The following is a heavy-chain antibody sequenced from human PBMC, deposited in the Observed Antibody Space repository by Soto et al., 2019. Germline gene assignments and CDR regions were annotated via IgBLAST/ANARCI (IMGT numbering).Heavy chain of an antibody. V-gene: IGHV4-4*02. CDR1: GGSISSNKW. Sequence: PSETLSLTCAVYGGSISSNKWWSWVRQPPGKGLEWIGEIYHSGSTNYNPSLKSRVTISLDKSKNQFSLNLTSVTAADSAVYYCARDDHIVVVPTSLGAMDVWGKGTTVTVSS. D-gene: IGHD2-2*01. CDR3: ARDDHIVVVPTSLGAMDV. J-gene: IGHJ6*04. CDR2: IYHSGST.